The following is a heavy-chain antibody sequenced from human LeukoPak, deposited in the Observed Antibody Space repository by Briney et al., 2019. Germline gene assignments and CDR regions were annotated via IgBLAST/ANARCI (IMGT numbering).Heavy chain of an antibody. CDR1: GGSISSYY. D-gene: IGHD6-6*01. CDR3: ARLLTAARTVEMDV. J-gene: IGHJ6*04. V-gene: IGHV4-4*09. Sequence: PSETLSLTCTVSGGSISSYYWSWIRQPPGKGLEWIGYIYTSGSTNYNPSLKSRVTISVDTSKNQFSLKLSSVTAADTAVYYCARLLTAARTVEMDVWGKGTTVTVSS. CDR2: IYTSGST.